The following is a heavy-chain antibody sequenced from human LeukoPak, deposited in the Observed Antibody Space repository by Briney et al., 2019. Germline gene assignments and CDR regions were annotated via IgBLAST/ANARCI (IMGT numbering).Heavy chain of an antibody. D-gene: IGHD1-26*01. J-gene: IGHJ3*02. V-gene: IGHV3-7*01. CDR1: GFTFSSYW. CDR2: IKQDGSEK. Sequence: GGSLRLSCAASGFTFSSYWMSWVRQAPGKGLEWVANIKQDGSEKYYVDSVKGRFTISRDNAKNSLFLQMNSLRGEDTAVYYCAREGARWEPSFSAFDIWGQGTMVTVSS. CDR3: AREGARWEPSFSAFDI.